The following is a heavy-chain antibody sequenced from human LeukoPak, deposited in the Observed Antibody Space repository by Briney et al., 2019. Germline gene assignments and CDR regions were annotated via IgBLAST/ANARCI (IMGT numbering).Heavy chain of an antibody. CDR1: GFTFGSFS. D-gene: IGHD1-20*01. Sequence: GGSLRLSCAASGFTFGSFSMNWVRQAAGKGLEYISYISRDSDIIYYADSVMGRFTISRDNAKNSMYLQMNSLRAEDMAVYYCARDLNWKLDCWGQGTLVTVSS. J-gene: IGHJ4*02. CDR3: ARDLNWKLDC. CDR2: ISRDSDII. V-gene: IGHV3-48*04.